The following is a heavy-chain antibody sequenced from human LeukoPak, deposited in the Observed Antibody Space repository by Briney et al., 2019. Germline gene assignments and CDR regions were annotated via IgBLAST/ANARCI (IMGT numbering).Heavy chain of an antibody. D-gene: IGHD3-10*01. CDR3: AKEGTMVRGAIDY. Sequence: GGSLRLSCAASGFTFSSYAMHWVRQAPGKGLEWVSAISGSGGSTYYADSVKGRFTISRDNSKNTLYLQMNRLRAEDTAVYYCAKEGTMVRGAIDYWGQGTLVTVSS. J-gene: IGHJ4*02. V-gene: IGHV3-23*01. CDR1: GFTFSSYA. CDR2: ISGSGGST.